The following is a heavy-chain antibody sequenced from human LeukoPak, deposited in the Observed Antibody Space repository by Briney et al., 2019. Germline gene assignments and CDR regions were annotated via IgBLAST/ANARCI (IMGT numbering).Heavy chain of an antibody. Sequence: SETLSLTCTVSGGSISSYYWSWIRQPPGKGLEWIGYIYYSGSTNYNPSLKSRVTISVDTSKNQFSLKLSSVTAADTAVYYCARSGYSYGYGYYGMDVWGQGTTVTVSS. D-gene: IGHD5-18*01. CDR2: IYYSGST. J-gene: IGHJ6*02. CDR1: GGSISSYY. V-gene: IGHV4-59*01. CDR3: ARSGYSYGYGYYGMDV.